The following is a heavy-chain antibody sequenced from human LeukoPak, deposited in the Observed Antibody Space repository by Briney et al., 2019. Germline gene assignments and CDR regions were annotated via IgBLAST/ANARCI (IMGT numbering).Heavy chain of an antibody. CDR2: ISAYNGNT. Sequence: GASVKVSCKASGGTFSSYAISWVRQAPGQGLEWMGWISAYNGNTNYAQKLQGRVTMTTDTSTSTAYMELRSLRSDDTAVYYCARDRTSSSHFDYWGQGTLVTVSS. CDR1: GGTFSSYA. V-gene: IGHV1-18*01. D-gene: IGHD6-6*01. J-gene: IGHJ4*02. CDR3: ARDRTSSSHFDY.